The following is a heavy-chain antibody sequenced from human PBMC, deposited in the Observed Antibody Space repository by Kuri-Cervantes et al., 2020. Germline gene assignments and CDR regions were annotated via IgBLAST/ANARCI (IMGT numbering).Heavy chain of an antibody. CDR2: IRYDGSNK. J-gene: IGHJ4*02. CDR3: AKVSGKASPFDY. CDR1: GFTFSSYG. V-gene: IGHV3-30*02. D-gene: IGHD4-23*01. Sequence: GGSLRLSCAASGFTFSSYGMHWVRQAPGKGLEWVAVIRYDGSNKYYADSVKGRFTISRDNSKNTLYLQMNSLRAEDTAVYYCAKVSGKASPFDYWGQGTLVTVPS.